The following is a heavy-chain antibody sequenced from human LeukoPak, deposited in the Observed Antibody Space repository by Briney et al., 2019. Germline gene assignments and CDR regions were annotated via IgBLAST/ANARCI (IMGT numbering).Heavy chain of an antibody. Sequence: GGSLRLSCGASGFTLCSYAMSWVRQAPGKGLEWVSTISGSGGSTYYADFVKDRSTISRDNSKSTLYLQMNSLRAEDTAVYYCAKVGGTVTGILAYWGQGTLVTVSS. D-gene: IGHD2-21*02. CDR2: ISGSGGST. J-gene: IGHJ4*02. CDR1: GFTLCSYA. CDR3: AKVGGTVTGILAY. V-gene: IGHV3-23*01.